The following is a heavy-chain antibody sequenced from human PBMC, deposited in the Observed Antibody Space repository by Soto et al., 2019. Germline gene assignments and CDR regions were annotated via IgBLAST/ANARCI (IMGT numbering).Heavy chain of an antibody. Sequence: QVQLVESGGGVVQPGRSLRLSCAASGFTFSSYAMHWVRQAPGKGLEWVAVISYDGSNKHYADSVKGRFTISRDNSKNTLYLQMNSLRAGDTAVYDCARVEGPYDRSGYYFYWGQGTLVTVSS. J-gene: IGHJ4*02. CDR2: ISYDGSNK. D-gene: IGHD3-22*01. CDR3: ARVEGPYDRSGYYFY. CDR1: GFTFSSYA. V-gene: IGHV3-30-3*01.